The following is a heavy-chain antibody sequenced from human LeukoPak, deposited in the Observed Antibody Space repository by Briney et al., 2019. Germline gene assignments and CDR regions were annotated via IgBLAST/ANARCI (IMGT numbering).Heavy chain of an antibody. D-gene: IGHD2-2*01. Sequence: GGSLRLSCAASGFTFSSYGMHWVRQAPGKGLEWVAFIRYDGSNKYYADSVKGRFTISRDDSKNTLYLQMNSLRAEDTAVYYCAKWGGSTNDYWGQGTLVTVSS. CDR1: GFTFSSYG. J-gene: IGHJ4*02. V-gene: IGHV3-30*02. CDR3: AKWGGSTNDY. CDR2: IRYDGSNK.